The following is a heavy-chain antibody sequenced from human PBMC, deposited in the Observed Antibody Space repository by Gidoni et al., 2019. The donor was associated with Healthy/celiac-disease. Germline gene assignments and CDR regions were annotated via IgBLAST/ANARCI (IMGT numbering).Heavy chain of an antibody. CDR2: ISYDGSNK. Sequence: QVQLVESGGGVVQPGRSLRLSCAASGFTFSRYAMHWVRQAPGKGLEWVAVISYDGSNKYYADSVKGRFTISRDNSKNTLYLQMNSLRAEDTAVYYCARVRVTVTTFYDFDYWGQGTLVTVSS. V-gene: IGHV3-30-3*01. CDR3: ARVRVTVTTFYDFDY. D-gene: IGHD4-17*01. J-gene: IGHJ4*02. CDR1: GFTFSRYA.